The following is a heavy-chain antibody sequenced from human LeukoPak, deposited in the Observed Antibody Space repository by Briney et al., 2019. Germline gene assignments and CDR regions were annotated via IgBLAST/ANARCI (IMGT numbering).Heavy chain of an antibody. CDR3: ARAGGYCSGGSCYRGYSWFDP. D-gene: IGHD2-15*01. CDR2: ILFNGSNK. J-gene: IGHJ5*02. Sequence: GGSLRLSCAASGFTFSSAGMHWGCDAPGEGLGRGAVILFNGSNKYYTDSVKSRFTTSRDNSTNTLYLQMNSLRVEDTAVYYCARAGGYCSGGSCYRGYSWFDPWGQGTLVTVSS. CDR1: GFTFSSAG. V-gene: IGHV3-33*01.